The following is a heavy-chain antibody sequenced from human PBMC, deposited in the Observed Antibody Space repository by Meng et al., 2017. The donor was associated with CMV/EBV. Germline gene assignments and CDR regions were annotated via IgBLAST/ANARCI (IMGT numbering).Heavy chain of an antibody. D-gene: IGHD2-15*01. CDR2: INHSGST. V-gene: IGHV4-34*01. CDR3: ARGGDIVVVVAAQTFDY. J-gene: IGHJ4*02. Sequence: QVQLQQWGAGLLKPSESLSLTCAVYGGSFSGYYWSWIRQPPGKGLEWIGEINHSGSTNYNPSLKSRVTISVDTSKNQFSLKLSSVTAADTAVYYCARGGDIVVVVAAQTFDYWGQGTLVTVSS. CDR1: GGSFSGYY.